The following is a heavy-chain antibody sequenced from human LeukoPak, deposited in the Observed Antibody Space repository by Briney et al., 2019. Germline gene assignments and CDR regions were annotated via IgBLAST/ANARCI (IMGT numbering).Heavy chain of an antibody. D-gene: IGHD3-10*01. CDR2: IIPIFGTA. V-gene: IGHV1-69*05. CDR3: ARDRPPPGRITMVRGVINRGYYFDY. J-gene: IGHJ4*02. CDR1: GGTFSSYA. Sequence: GASVKVSCKASGGTFSSYAISWVRQAPGQGLEWMGGIIPIFGTANYAQKFQGRVTMTRDMSTSTVYMELSSLRSEDTAVYYCARDRPPPGRITMVRGVINRGYYFDYWGQGTLVTVSS.